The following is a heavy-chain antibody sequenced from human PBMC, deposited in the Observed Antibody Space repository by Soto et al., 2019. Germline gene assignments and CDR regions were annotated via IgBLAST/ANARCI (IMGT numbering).Heavy chain of an antibody. J-gene: IGHJ4*02. Sequence: QVQLTESGGGLVKPGGSLRLSCAASGFTFSALYMSWVRQAPGKGMEWISGIGSGGDKKFYAESVRGRFTISRDNAKNSLYLQMDSLRAEDTAVYYCARDRGAVACDYFDYWGQGTLVTVAS. V-gene: IGHV3-11*01. D-gene: IGHD6-19*01. CDR3: ARDRGAVACDYFDY. CDR1: GFTFSALY. CDR2: IGSGGDKK.